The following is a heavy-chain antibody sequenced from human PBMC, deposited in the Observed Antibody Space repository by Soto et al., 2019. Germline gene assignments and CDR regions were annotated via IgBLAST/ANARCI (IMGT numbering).Heavy chain of an antibody. CDR1: GFTFSSYW. V-gene: IGHV3-7*05. J-gene: IGHJ5*02. D-gene: IGHD3-22*01. Sequence: GGSLRLSCAASGFTFSSYWMSWVRQAPGKGLEWVANIKQDGSEKYYVDSVKGRFTISRDNAKNSLYLQMNSLRAEDTAVYYCASLYYYDSSGYPGPWGQGTLVTVSS. CDR3: ASLYYYDSSGYPGP. CDR2: IKQDGSEK.